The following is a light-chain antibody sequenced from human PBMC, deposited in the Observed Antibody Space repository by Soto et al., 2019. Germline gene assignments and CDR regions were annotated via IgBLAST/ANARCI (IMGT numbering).Light chain of an antibody. Sequence: QSALTQPRSVSGSPGQSVTISFTGTSSDVGGSDYVSWYQQHPGKAPKFVIFDVSKRPSGVPDRFSGSKSGNTASLTISGLQAEDEADYYCCSYAGSYSYVVFGGGTKLTVL. CDR3: CSYAGSYSYVV. CDR1: SSDVGGSDY. CDR2: DVS. V-gene: IGLV2-11*01. J-gene: IGLJ2*01.